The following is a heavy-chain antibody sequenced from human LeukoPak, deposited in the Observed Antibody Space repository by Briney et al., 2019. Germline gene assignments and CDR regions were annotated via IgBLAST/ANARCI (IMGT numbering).Heavy chain of an antibody. Sequence: QPGGSLRLSCAASGFTFSSYAMSWVRQAPGKGREWVSAIIGSGGSTYYADSVKGRFTISRDNSKNTLYLQMNSLRAEDTAVYYCAKGAHGWFRELFDYWGQGTLVTVSS. CDR1: GFTFSSYA. V-gene: IGHV3-23*01. J-gene: IGHJ4*02. CDR2: IIGSGGST. CDR3: AKGAHGWFRELFDY. D-gene: IGHD3-10*01.